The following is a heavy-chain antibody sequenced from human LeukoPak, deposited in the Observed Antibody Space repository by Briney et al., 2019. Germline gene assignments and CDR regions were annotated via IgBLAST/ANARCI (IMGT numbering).Heavy chain of an antibody. CDR3: ARGVGKYQLRGFDP. V-gene: IGHV4-59*12. CDR2: IYYSGST. CDR1: GASISSYY. Sequence: SETLSLTCTVSGASISSYYWSWVRQPPGKGLEWIGYIYYSGSTNYNPSLKSRVTISVDKSKSQFSLKLSSVTAADTAVYYCARGVGKYQLRGFDPWGQGTLVTVSS. D-gene: IGHD2-2*01. J-gene: IGHJ5*02.